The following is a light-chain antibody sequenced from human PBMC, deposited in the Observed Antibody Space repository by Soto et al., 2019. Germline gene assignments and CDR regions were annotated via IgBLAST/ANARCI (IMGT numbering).Light chain of an antibody. J-gene: IGLJ3*02. V-gene: IGLV2-14*01. CDR1: SSDVGGYNY. Sequence: QSVLTQPASVSGSPGQSITISCTGTSSDVGGYNYVSWYQQHPGKAPRLMIYEVSNRPSGVSNLFSGSKSGNTASLTISGLQAEDEADYYCSSYTVSTPVVFGGVTKVTVL. CDR2: EVS. CDR3: SSYTVSTPVV.